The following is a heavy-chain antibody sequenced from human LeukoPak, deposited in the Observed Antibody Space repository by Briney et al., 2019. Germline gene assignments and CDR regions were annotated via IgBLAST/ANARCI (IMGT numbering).Heavy chain of an antibody. J-gene: IGHJ4*02. CDR1: GYTFTDYY. D-gene: IGHD2-15*01. CDR3: VRGYCSGNTCYAPDFEH. Sequence: ASVKVSCTASGYTFTDYYIHWVRQAPGQGPEWMGWFTPHSGGTNYAQRFQGRVTMTGDTSISSAYTELNSLGSDDTAVYYCVRGYCSGNTCYAPDFEHWGQGPLVSVSS. CDR2: FTPHSGGT. V-gene: IGHV1-2*02.